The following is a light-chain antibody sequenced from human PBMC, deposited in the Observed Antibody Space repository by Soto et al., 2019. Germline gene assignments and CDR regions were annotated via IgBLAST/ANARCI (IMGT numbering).Light chain of an antibody. CDR1: QSVRSNY. Sequence: IVLTQSPGTLSLSPGKRATLSCRASQSVRSNYLAWYQQKPGQAPRLLIYGASSRATGIPDRFSGSGSGTDFTLTISRLEPEDFAVYYCQQLGTFGQGTKVEIK. V-gene: IGKV3-20*01. J-gene: IGKJ1*01. CDR2: GAS. CDR3: QQLGT.